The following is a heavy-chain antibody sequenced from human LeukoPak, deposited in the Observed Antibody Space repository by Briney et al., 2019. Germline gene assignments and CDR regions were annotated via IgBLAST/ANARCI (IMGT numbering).Heavy chain of an antibody. V-gene: IGHV3-7*04. J-gene: IGHJ4*02. CDR1: GFTFSNFW. CDR3: TRALDY. CDR2: INQNGGEK. Sequence: GGSLRLSCATSGFTFSNFWMDWVRQAPGKGLEWVANINQNGGEKYYADSVKGRFTVSRDNAKNSLYLQMNSLRVEDTAVYYCTRALDYWGQGTLVTVSS.